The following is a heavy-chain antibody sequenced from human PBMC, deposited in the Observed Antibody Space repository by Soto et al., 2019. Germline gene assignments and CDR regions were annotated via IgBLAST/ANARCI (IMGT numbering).Heavy chain of an antibody. CDR2: IYTSGST. V-gene: IGHV4-4*07. CDR1: GGSISSYY. J-gene: IGHJ5*02. D-gene: IGHD1-7*01. CDR3: ARENFNWNYDWFGP. Sequence: PSETLSLTCTVSGGSISSYYWSWIRQPAGKGLEWIGRIYTSGSTNYNPSLKSRVTMSVDTSKNQFSLKLSSVTAADTAVYYCARENFNWNYDWFGPWGQGTLVTVSS.